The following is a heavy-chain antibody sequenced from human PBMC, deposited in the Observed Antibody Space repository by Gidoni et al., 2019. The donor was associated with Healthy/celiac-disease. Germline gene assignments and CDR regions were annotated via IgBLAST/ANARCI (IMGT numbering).Heavy chain of an antibody. V-gene: IGHV2-5*02. Sequence: QITLKESGPTLVKPTQTLTLTCTFSAFSLSTSGVGVGWIRQPPGKALEWLALIYWDDDKRYSPSLKSRLTITKDTSKNQVVLTMTNMDPVDTATYYCAHRVAAAGTSDWFDPWGQGTLVTVSS. J-gene: IGHJ5*02. CDR2: IYWDDDK. D-gene: IGHD6-13*01. CDR3: AHRVAAAGTSDWFDP. CDR1: AFSLSTSGVG.